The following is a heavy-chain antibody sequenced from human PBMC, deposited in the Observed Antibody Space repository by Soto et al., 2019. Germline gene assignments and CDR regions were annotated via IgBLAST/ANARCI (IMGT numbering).Heavy chain of an antibody. D-gene: IGHD5-18*01. CDR1: GGSISSGGYY. J-gene: IGHJ6*02. CDR2: IYYSGST. Sequence: QVQLQESGPGLVKPSQTLSLTCTVSGGSISSGGYYWSWIRQPPGKGLEWLGYIYYSGSTYYHPSLKRRGTISVDTSKNQFSRKLSSGTAADTAVYYCARGDVQLWSITDPYYYYYGMDVWGQGTTVTVSS. CDR3: ARGDVQLWSITDPYYYYYGMDV. V-gene: IGHV4-31*03.